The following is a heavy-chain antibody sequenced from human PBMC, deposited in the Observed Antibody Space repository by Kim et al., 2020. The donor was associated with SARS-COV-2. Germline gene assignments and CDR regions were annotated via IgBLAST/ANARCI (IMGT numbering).Heavy chain of an antibody. J-gene: IGHJ3*02. CDR1: GFTFSSYA. CDR2: ISGSGGST. Sequence: GGSLRLSCAASGFTFSSYAMSWVRQAPGKGLEWVSAISGSGGSTYYADSVKGRFTISRDNSKNTLYLQMNSLRAEDTAVYYCAKTIGIKGYCSGGSCYPDAFDIWGQGTMVTVSS. CDR3: AKTIGIKGYCSGGSCYPDAFDI. V-gene: IGHV3-23*01. D-gene: IGHD2-15*01.